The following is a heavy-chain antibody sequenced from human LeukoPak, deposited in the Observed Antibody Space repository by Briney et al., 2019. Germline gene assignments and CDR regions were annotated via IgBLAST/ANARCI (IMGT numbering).Heavy chain of an antibody. CDR2: INHSGST. CDR3: ARGPTWAGTGY. Sequence: SETLSLTCAVYGGSFSGYYWSWIRQPPGKGLEWIGEINHSGSTNYNPSLKSRATISVDTSKNQFSLKLSSVTAADTAVYYCARGPTWAGTGYWGQGTLVTVSS. J-gene: IGHJ4*02. V-gene: IGHV4-34*01. D-gene: IGHD1-14*01. CDR1: GGSFSGYY.